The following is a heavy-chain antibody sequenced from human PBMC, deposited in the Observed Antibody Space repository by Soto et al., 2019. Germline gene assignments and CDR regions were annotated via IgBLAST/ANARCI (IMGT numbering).Heavy chain of an antibody. CDR1: GFTVSAKW. Sequence: DVQLVESGGALVQPGGSLGLSCAVSGFTVSAKWMSWVRQAPGKGLEWLANINEDGSKKFYVDSVKGRFTISKDNAKNSLSLQLGSLRAYDTAVYYCAREMHLGSGWGDIDIWGRGTMVTVSS. CDR2: INEDGSKK. CDR3: AREMHLGSGWGDIDI. V-gene: IGHV3-7*03. D-gene: IGHD6-19*01. J-gene: IGHJ4*02.